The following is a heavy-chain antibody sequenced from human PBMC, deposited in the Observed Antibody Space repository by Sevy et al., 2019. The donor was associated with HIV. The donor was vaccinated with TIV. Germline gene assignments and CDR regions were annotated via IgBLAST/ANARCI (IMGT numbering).Heavy chain of an antibody. Sequence: GGSLRLSCAASGFTFSSYWMSWVRQAPGKGLEWVANIKQDGSEKYYVDSVKGRFTISRDNAKNSLYLQMNSLRAEDTAVYYCARIVGLMDSSSHLAFDIWGQGTMVTVSS. D-gene: IGHD6-6*01. V-gene: IGHV3-7*01. J-gene: IGHJ3*02. CDR3: ARIVGLMDSSSHLAFDI. CDR2: IKQDGSEK. CDR1: GFTFSSYW.